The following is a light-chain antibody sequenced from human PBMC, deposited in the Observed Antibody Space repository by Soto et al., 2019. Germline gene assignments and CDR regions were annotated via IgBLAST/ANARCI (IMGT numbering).Light chain of an antibody. J-gene: IGKJ1*01. CDR3: QQYNSYSWT. Sequence: DIHVTQSPSSVSASVGYIFTITCRASQGIGNDLGWYQKKTGRAPKLLIYAASSLQSGVPSTLRGSGSGTDLTITISSLQTEDFETYYCQQYNSYSWTFGHGTKVDI. CDR2: AAS. CDR1: QGIGND. V-gene: IGKV1-17*01.